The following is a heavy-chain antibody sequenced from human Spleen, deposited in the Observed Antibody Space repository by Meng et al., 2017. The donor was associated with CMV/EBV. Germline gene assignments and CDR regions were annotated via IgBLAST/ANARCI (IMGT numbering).Heavy chain of an antibody. D-gene: IGHD2-21*01. CDR2: INQSGST. V-gene: IGHV4-34*01. Sequence: SQTLSLTCAVYSGSFSGYYWSWIRQPPGKGLEWIGEINQSGSTNYNPSLKSRVTISVDTSKNQFSLRLSSVTAADTAVYYCAGEIDIWGQGTAVTVSS. J-gene: IGHJ4*02. CDR1: SGSFSGYY. CDR3: AGEIDI.